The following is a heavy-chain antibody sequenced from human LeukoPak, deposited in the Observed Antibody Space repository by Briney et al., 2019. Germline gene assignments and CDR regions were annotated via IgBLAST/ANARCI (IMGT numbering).Heavy chain of an antibody. D-gene: IGHD2/OR15-2a*01. J-gene: IGHJ4*02. V-gene: IGHV4-30-4*01. CDR1: GGSISSCDYY. CDR3: ARLKESQKIFDY. CDR2: IYYSGST. Sequence: PSETLSLTCTVSGGSISSCDYYWSWIRQPPGKGLEWIGYIYYSGSTYYNPSLKSRVTISVDTSKNQFSLKLSSVTADDTAVYYGARLKESQKIFDYWGQGTLVTVSS.